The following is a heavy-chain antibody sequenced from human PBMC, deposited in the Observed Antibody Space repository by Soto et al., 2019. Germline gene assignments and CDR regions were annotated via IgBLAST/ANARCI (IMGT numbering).Heavy chain of an antibody. V-gene: IGHV5-51*01. CDR3: ARIPSTGPYYFDY. J-gene: IGHJ4*02. CDR2: IYPGVSDT. D-gene: IGHD1-1*01. Sequence: GESLKISCKASGYSFTSYWIGWVRQMPGKGLEWMGIIYPGVSDTRYSPSFQGQVTFSADKSISTASLQWSSLKASDTAMYYCARIPSTGPYYFDYWGQGTLVTVSS. CDR1: GYSFTSYW.